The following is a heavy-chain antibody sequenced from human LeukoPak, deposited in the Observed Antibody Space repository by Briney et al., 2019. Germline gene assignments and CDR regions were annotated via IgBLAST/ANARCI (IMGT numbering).Heavy chain of an antibody. J-gene: IGHJ5*02. V-gene: IGHV3-53*01. CDR2: LYNGGNT. D-gene: IGHD6-13*01. CDR1: GFTVSSNY. Sequence: PGGSLRLSCAVSGFTVSSNYMSWVRQAPGKGLEWVSVLYNGGNTYYADSVKGRFTVSRDNSKNTLYLQMNSLRAEDTAVYYCARAHSSLTWGQGTLVTVSS. CDR3: ARAHSSLT.